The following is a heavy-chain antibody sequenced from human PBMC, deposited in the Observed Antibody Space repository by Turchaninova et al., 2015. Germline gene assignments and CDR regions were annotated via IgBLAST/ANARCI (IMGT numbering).Heavy chain of an antibody. J-gene: IGHJ5*02. D-gene: IGHD5-12*01. CDR1: GGSFSGYY. V-gene: IGHV4-34*01. CDR3: ARVDIVATITAVYNWFDP. Sequence: QVQLQQWGAGLLKPSETLSLTCAVYGGSFSGYYWSWYRQPPGRGREWSGEIKNRGSTNYNRSLKRRVTISVDTSKNHFSLKLSSVTAAETAVYYCARVDIVATITAVYNWFDPWGQGTLVTVSS. CDR2: IKNRGST.